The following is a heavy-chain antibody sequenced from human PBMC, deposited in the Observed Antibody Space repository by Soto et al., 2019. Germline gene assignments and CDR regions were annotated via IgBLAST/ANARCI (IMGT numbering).Heavy chain of an antibody. J-gene: IGHJ6*02. Sequence: SETLSLTCTVSGGSISSSSYYWGWIRQPPGKGLEWIGSIYYSGSTYYNPSLKSRVTISVDTSKNQFSLKLSSVTAADTAVYNCAREPYYDFWSGYYWGDTRDYGMDVWGQGTTVTVSS. CDR1: GGSISSSSYY. D-gene: IGHD3-3*01. V-gene: IGHV4-39*01. CDR2: IYYSGST. CDR3: AREPYYDFWSGYYWGDTRDYGMDV.